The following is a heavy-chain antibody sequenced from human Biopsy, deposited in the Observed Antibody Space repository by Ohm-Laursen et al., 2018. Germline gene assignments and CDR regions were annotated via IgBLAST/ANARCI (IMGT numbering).Heavy chain of an antibody. V-gene: IGHV4-59*01. J-gene: IGHJ6*02. Sequence: GTLSLTCTVSGGSISSDYWSWIRQTPGKGLEWIGYIYYSGGTNYNTSLKSRVTISVDTSKNQFSLRLNSVTAADTAVYYCARATNSTGWPYYYFYGMDVWGQGTTVTVSS. CDR1: GGSISSDY. CDR2: IYYSGGT. D-gene: IGHD2/OR15-2a*01. CDR3: ARATNSTGWPYYYFYGMDV.